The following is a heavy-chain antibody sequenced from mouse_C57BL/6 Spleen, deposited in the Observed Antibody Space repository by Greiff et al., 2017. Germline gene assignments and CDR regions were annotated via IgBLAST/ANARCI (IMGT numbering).Heavy chain of an antibody. CDR1: GFTFSSYG. J-gene: IGHJ1*03. CDR3: ARQLELGRPSYWYFDV. Sequence: EVKVEESGGDLVKPGGSLKLSCAASGFTFSSYGMSWVRQTPDKRLEWVATISSGGSYTYYPDSVKGRFTISRDNAKNTLYLQMSSLKSEDTAMYYCARQLELGRPSYWYFDVWGTGTTVTVSS. CDR2: ISSGGSYT. D-gene: IGHD4-1*01. V-gene: IGHV5-6*02.